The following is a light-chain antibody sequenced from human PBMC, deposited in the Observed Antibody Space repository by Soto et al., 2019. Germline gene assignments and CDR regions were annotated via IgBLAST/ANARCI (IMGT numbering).Light chain of an antibody. V-gene: IGKV3-11*01. CDR1: QSVSSY. CDR3: QQRSNWPPT. CDR2: DAS. Sequence: EIVLTQSPATLSLSPGERATLSCRASQSVSSYLAWYQQKPGQAPRLLIFDASKRATGIPPRFSGSGFGTDFTLTITSLEPDDFALYYCQQRSNWPPTFGPGTKVDI. J-gene: IGKJ3*01.